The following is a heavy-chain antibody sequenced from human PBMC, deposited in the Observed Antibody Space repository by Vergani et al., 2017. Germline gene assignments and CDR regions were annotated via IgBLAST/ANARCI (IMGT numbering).Heavy chain of an antibody. J-gene: IGHJ1*01. CDR3: ATKSCGTPGCQIGYFRE. V-gene: IGHV3-30*03. CDR2: ISYYGTQK. Sequence: QVHLVESGGGVVQPGRSLRLSCVVSGFTSSYYGMHWVRQAPGKGLEWVAVISYYGTQKYYADSVKGRFTISRDNSKSTRYLQMNSLRTEDTAVYYCATKSCGTPGCQIGYFREWGQGTLVTVSS. D-gene: IGHD1-1*01. CDR1: GFTSSYYG.